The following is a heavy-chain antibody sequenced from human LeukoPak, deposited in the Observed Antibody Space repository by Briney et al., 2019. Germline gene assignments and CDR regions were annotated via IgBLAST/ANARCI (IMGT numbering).Heavy chain of an antibody. V-gene: IGHV3-21*06. Sequence: GGALRLSCAAFGFTFSSYTMKWVRQAPGKGLGWVSFISSSGSYIYYPDSLKGRLTISRENAKNSLYLQMNSLRAEDTAVYYCARPGYSGYIIGYYFDYWGQGTLVTVSS. CDR1: GFTFSSYT. D-gene: IGHD5-12*01. CDR3: ARPGYSGYIIGYYFDY. J-gene: IGHJ4*02. CDR2: ISSSGSYI.